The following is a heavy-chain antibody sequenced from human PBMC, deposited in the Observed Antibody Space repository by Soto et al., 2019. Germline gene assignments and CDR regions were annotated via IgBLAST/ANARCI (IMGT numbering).Heavy chain of an antibody. V-gene: IGHV1-18*01. CDR1: GGTFTSYG. J-gene: IGHJ5*02. CDR3: ARDQGRSSASYYPNWFDP. Sequence: ASVKVSCKASGGTFTSYGISWVRQAPGQGLEWMGWISAYNGHTNYAHNLQGRVTMTTDTSTSTAYMELRSLRSDDTAVYYCARDQGRSSASYYPNWFDPWGQGTLVTVSS. D-gene: IGHD3-10*01. CDR2: ISAYNGHT.